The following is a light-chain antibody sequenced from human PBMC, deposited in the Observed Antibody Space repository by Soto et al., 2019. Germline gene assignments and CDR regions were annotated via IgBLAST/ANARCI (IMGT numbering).Light chain of an antibody. V-gene: IGKV3-20*01. J-gene: IGKJ1*01. CDR1: QSVSSSY. Sequence: EIVLTQSPGTLSLSPGERATLSCRASQSVSSSYLAWYQQKPGQAPRLLIYGASSRATGIPDRFSGSGFGTDFTLTISRLEPEDFAVYYCQQYGSSPQTFGQGIKGEIK. CDR2: GAS. CDR3: QQYGSSPQT.